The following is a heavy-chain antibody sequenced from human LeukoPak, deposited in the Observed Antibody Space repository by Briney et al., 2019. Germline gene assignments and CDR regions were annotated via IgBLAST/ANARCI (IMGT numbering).Heavy chain of an antibody. CDR2: INHSGST. D-gene: IGHD3-22*01. CDR1: GGSFSGYY. CDR3: ARSHGITTIVVVPYRHYYGMDV. V-gene: IGHV4-34*01. Sequence: PSETLSLTCAVYGGSFSGYYWSWIRQPPGKGLEWIGEINHSGSTNYNPSLKSRVTISVDTSKNQFSLKLSSVTAADTAVYYCARSHGITTIVVVPYRHYYGMDVWGQGTTVTVSS. J-gene: IGHJ6*02.